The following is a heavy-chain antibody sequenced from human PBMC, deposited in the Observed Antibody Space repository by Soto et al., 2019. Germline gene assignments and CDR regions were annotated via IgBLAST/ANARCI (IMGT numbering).Heavy chain of an antibody. D-gene: IGHD3-22*01. Sequence: PSETLSLTCTVSGGSISSGDYYWSWIRQPPGKGLEWIGYIYYSGSTYYNPSLKSRVTISVDTSKNQFSLKLSSVTAADTAVYYCARTWPLEYYDDSSGLFDYWRQGTLVTVSA. V-gene: IGHV4-30-4*01. CDR3: ARTWPLEYYDDSSGLFDY. J-gene: IGHJ4*01. CDR2: IYYSGST. CDR1: GGSISSGDYY.